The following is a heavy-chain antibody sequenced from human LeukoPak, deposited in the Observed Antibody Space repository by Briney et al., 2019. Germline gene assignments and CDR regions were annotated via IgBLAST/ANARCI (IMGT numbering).Heavy chain of an antibody. J-gene: IGHJ4*02. CDR1: GGSISSYY. Sequence: SETLSLTCTVSGGSISSYYWSWIRQPPGKGLEWIGYIYYSGSTNYNPSLKSRVTISVDTSKNQFSLKLSSVTAADTAVYYCASGVVGSGSYYNPSGDYFDYWGQGTLVTVSS. CDR2: IYYSGST. V-gene: IGHV4-59*01. D-gene: IGHD3-10*01. CDR3: ASGVVGSGSYYNPSGDYFDY.